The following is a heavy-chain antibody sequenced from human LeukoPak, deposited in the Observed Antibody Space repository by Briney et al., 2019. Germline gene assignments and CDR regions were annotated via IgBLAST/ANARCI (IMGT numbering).Heavy chain of an antibody. J-gene: IGHJ4*02. Sequence: PSETLSLTCAVSGASISRYFWSWIRQPPGEGLEWIGYIYDSGSSKYNPSLESRVTISLDTSKNQFSLKLTFVTAADTAVYYCARVPDTTMVYFDYCVQGTLVTVSS. V-gene: IGHV4-59*01. D-gene: IGHD5-18*01. CDR1: GASISRYF. CDR2: IYDSGSS. CDR3: ARVPDTTMVYFDY.